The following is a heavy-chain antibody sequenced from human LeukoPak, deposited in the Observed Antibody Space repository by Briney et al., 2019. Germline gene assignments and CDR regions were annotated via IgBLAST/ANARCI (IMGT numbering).Heavy chain of an antibody. D-gene: IGHD3-9*01. CDR2: INSDGSST. J-gene: IGHJ4*02. V-gene: IGHV3-74*01. CDR3: TRELDWLPTLDY. CDR1: GFTFSNYW. Sequence: GGSLRLSCAVSGFTFSNYWMHWVRQAPGKGLVWVSRINSDGSSTRYADSVKGRFTISRDNAKNTLYLQMNSLRAEDTAVYYCTRELDWLPTLDYWGQGTLVTVSS.